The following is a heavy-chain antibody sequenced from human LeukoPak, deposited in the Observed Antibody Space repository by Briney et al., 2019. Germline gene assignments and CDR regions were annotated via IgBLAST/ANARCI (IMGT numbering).Heavy chain of an antibody. Sequence: KPGGSLRLSCAASGFTFSNAWMSWVRKAPGKGLEWVGRIKSKTDGGTTDYAAPVKGRFTISRDDSKNTLYLQMNSLKTEDTAVYYCTTDQYYYDSSGLNAFDIWGQGTMVTVSS. CDR1: GFTFSNAW. D-gene: IGHD3-22*01. CDR2: IKSKTDGGTT. V-gene: IGHV3-15*01. CDR3: TTDQYYYDSSGLNAFDI. J-gene: IGHJ3*02.